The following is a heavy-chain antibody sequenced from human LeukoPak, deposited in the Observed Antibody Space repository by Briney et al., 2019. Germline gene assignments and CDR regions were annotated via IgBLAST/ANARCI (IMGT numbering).Heavy chain of an antibody. J-gene: IGHJ5*02. CDR1: GFTFTSYD. Sequence: ASVTVSCKASGFTFTSYDINWVRQATGQGLEWMGWMNPNSGNTGYAQKFQGRVTMTRNTSISTAYMELSSLRSEDTAVYYCARAITGTTWFDPWGQGTLVTVSS. CDR3: ARAITGTTWFDP. D-gene: IGHD1-14*01. CDR2: MNPNSGNT. V-gene: IGHV1-8*01.